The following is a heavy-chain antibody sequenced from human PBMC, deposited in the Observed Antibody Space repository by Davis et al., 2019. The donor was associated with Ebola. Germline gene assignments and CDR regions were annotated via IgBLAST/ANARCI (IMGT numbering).Heavy chain of an antibody. CDR1: GGSFSGYY. CDR3: ARAQLLGEWWSWFDP. CDR2: INHSGST. D-gene: IGHD2-15*01. V-gene: IGHV4-34*01. Sequence: MPSETLSLTCAVYGGSFSGYYWSWIRQPPGKGLEWIGEINHSGSTNYNPSLKSRVTISVDTSKNQFSLKLSSVTAADTAVYYCARAQLLGEWWSWFDPWGQGTLVTVSS. J-gene: IGHJ5*02.